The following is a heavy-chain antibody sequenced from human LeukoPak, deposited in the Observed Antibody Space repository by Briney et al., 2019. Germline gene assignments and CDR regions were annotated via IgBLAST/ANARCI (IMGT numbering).Heavy chain of an antibody. V-gene: IGHV3-23*01. D-gene: IGHD3-10*01. CDR2: ISGSGGST. Sequence: GGSLRLSCAASGFTFSSYAMSWVRQAPGKGLEWVSAISGSGGSTYYVDSVKGRFTISRDNSKNTLYLQMNSLRAEDTAVYYCANIYYGSGSYRSGFDYWGQGTLVTVSS. CDR1: GFTFSSYA. CDR3: ANIYYGSGSYRSGFDY. J-gene: IGHJ4*02.